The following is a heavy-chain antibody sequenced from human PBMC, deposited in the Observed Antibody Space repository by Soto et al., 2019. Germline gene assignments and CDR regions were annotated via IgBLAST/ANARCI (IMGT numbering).Heavy chain of an antibody. CDR1: GGSFSSFS. D-gene: IGHD3-22*01. V-gene: IGHV1-69*01. CDR2: IIPVLGTA. CDR3: TSFDSSGYYPQNQY. Sequence: SVKVSSKVSGGSFSSFSINWVRQAPGQGFEWMGGIIPVLGTANFTQKFQGRVTFTADESTTTAYMTLSSLTSEDTAIYYCTSFDSSGYYPQNQYSGPGTQVTVSS. J-gene: IGHJ4*02.